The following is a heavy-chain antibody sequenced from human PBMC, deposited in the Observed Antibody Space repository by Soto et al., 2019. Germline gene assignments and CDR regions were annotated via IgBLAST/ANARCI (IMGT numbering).Heavy chain of an antibody. CDR2: ISAYNGNT. CDR1: GYTFTSYG. Sequence: ASVKVSCKASGYTFTSYGISWVRQAPGQGLEWMGWISAYNGNTNHAQKLQGRVTMTTDTSTSTAYMELRSLRSDDTAVYYRARGAAYCGGDCYPTYGMDVWGQGTTVTVSS. CDR3: ARGAAYCGGDCYPTYGMDV. J-gene: IGHJ6*02. V-gene: IGHV1-18*01. D-gene: IGHD2-21*02.